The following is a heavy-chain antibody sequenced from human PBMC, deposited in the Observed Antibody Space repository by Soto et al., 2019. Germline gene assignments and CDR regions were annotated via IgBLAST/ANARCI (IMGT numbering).Heavy chain of an antibody. D-gene: IGHD3-10*01. CDR3: ARVWGGAFDI. CDR1: GGSISSYY. J-gene: IGHJ3*02. V-gene: IGHV4-59*01. CDR2: IYYSGST. Sequence: SETLSLTCTFSGGSISSYYWSLIRQPPGKGLEWIGYIYYSGSTNYNPSLKSRVTISVDTSKNQFSLKLSSVTAAATAVYYCARVWGGAFDIWGQGTMVTVSS.